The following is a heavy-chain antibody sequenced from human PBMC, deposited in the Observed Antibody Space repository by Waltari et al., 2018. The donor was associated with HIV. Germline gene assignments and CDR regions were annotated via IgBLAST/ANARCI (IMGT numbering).Heavy chain of an antibody. CDR3: AKDREKWGIFGVAR. Sequence: EVQILESGGGLVQPGGSLRLSCAASGFTFSEYGMSWVRQTPGKGLQWVSSIVNSGGNTYYADSVRGRFTVSRDNPKKVMFLQMDSLTVEDTAVYYCAKDREKWGIFGVARRGQGTLVTVSS. V-gene: IGHV3-23*01. CDR2: IVNSGGNT. D-gene: IGHD3-3*02. J-gene: IGHJ4*02. CDR1: GFTFSEYG.